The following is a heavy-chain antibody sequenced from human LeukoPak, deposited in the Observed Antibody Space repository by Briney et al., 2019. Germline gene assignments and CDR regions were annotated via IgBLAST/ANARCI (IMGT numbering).Heavy chain of an antibody. J-gene: IGHJ4*02. Sequence: GASVKVSCKVSGYTLTELSMHWVRQAPGKGLEWMGGFDPEDGETIYAQKFQGRVTMTEDTSTDTAYMELRSLRSDDTAVYYCARRSGLGELSLDYWGQGTLVTVSS. CDR3: ARRSGLGELSLDY. D-gene: IGHD3-16*02. CDR2: FDPEDGET. CDR1: GYTLTELS. V-gene: IGHV1-24*01.